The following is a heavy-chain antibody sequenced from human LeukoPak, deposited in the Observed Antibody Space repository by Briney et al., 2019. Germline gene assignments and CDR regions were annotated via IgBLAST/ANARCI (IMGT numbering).Heavy chain of an antibody. D-gene: IGHD3-16*01. CDR2: ISYDGGNK. CDR1: GFTFSSYA. Sequence: PGRSLRLSCAASGFTFSSYAMHWVRQAPGKGLEWVAVISYDGGNKYYADSVKGRFTISRDNSKNTLYLQMNSLRAEDTAVYCCAREGGRYFDYWGQGTLVTVSS. J-gene: IGHJ4*02. V-gene: IGHV3-30*04. CDR3: AREGGRYFDY.